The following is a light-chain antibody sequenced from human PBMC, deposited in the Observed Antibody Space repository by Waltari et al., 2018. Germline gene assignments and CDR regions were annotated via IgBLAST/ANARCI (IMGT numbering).Light chain of an antibody. J-gene: IGLJ1*01. CDR3: SSYTTSSTVYV. Sequence: QSALTQPASVSGSPGQSITISCTGTSSDVGTYDYVSWYQQHPAKAPKLMIYDVTKRPSGIPNRFAGSKSGNTASLTISGIQAEDEADYYCSSYTTSSTVYVFGTGTKVTVL. CDR1: SSDVGTYDY. V-gene: IGLV2-14*03. CDR2: DVT.